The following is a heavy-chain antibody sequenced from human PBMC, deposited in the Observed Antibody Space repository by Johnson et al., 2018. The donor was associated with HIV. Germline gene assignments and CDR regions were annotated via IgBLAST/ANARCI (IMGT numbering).Heavy chain of an antibody. V-gene: IGHV3-13*01. J-gene: IGHJ3*02. Sequence: VQLVESGGGVVQPGTSLRLSCAASGFTFSSYGMYWVRQAPGKGLEWVSAIGTAGDTYYPGSVKGRFTISRENAKNSLYLQMNSLRAGDTAVYYCARMMYSRGAFDIWGQGTMVTVSS. CDR3: ARMMYSRGAFDI. D-gene: IGHD6-13*01. CDR2: IGTAGDT. CDR1: GFTFSSYG.